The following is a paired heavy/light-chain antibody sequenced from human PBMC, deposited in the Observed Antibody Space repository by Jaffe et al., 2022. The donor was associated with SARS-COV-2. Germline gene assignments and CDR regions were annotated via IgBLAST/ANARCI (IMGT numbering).Heavy chain of an antibody. CDR3: TRHMELGFDYYYYYMDV. J-gene: IGHJ6*03. D-gene: IGHD1-7*01. V-gene: IGHV3-73*02. CDR2: IRSKANNYAT. Sequence: EVQLVESGGGLVQPGGSLRLSCAASGFTFSGSAMHWVRQASGKGLEWVGRIRSKANNYATAYAASVKGRFTISRDDSENTAYLQMNSLKTEDTAVYYCTRHMELGFDYYYYYMDVWGKGTTVTVSS. CDR1: GFTFSGSA.
Light chain of an antibody. CDR1: SSDVGNYNL. V-gene: IGLV2-23*01. CDR2: EGS. J-gene: IGLJ2*01. CDR3: CSYAGSGTSVI. Sequence: QSALTQPASVSGSPGQSITISCTGTSSDVGNYNLVSWYQHHPNRAPKLMIYEGSKRPSGVSNRFSGSKSGNTASLTISGLQAEDEADYYCCSYAGSGTSVIFGGGTKLTVL.